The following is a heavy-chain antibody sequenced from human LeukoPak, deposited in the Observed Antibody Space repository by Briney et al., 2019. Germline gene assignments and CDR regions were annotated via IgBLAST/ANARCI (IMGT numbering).Heavy chain of an antibody. V-gene: IGHV3-48*01. D-gene: IGHD1-26*01. CDR3: ARDSNWGATFGY. CDR2: ISSSSSTI. J-gene: IGHJ4*02. CDR1: GFTFSSYS. Sequence: GGSLRLSCAAPGFTFSSYSMNWVRQALGKGREWVSYISSSSSTIYYADSVKGRFTISRDNAKDSLYLQMNSLRAEDTAVYYCARDSNWGATFGYWGQGTLVTVSS.